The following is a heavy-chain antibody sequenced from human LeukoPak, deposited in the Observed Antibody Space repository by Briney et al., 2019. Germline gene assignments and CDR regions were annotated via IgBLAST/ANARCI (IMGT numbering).Heavy chain of an antibody. D-gene: IGHD2-8*01. CDR3: AKSPYDDAFDI. CDR2: INPNSGGT. V-gene: IGHV1-2*06. J-gene: IGHJ3*02. CDR1: GYTFTGYY. Sequence: ASVKVSCKASGYTFTGYYMHWVRQAHGQGLEWMGRINPNSGGTNYAQKFQGRVTMTRDTSISTAYMELSRLRSDDTAVYYCAKSPYDDAFDIWGQGTMVTVSS.